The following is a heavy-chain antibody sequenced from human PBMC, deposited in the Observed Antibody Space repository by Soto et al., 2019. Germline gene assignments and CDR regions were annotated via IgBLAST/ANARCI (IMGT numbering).Heavy chain of an antibody. D-gene: IGHD2-15*01. CDR2: INSDGSST. Sequence: GGSLRLSCAASGFTFSSYWMNWVSQAPGKGLVWVSRINSDGSSTSYADSVKGRFTISRDNAKNTLYLQMNSLRAEDTAVYYCVRTSLVVAAATREDYWGQGTLVTVSS. J-gene: IGHJ4*02. CDR1: GFTFSSYW. V-gene: IGHV3-74*01. CDR3: VRTSLVVAAATREDY.